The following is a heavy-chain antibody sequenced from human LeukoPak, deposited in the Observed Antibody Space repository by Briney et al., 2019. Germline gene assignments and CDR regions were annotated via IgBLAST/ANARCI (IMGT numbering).Heavy chain of an antibody. CDR2: IYHGGST. Sequence: SGTLSLTCTVSGGSISSSKWWSWVRQPPGKGLEWIGEIYHGGSTNFNPSLKSRVTISVDRSKNQFSLKLSSVTAADTAVYYCARGYYDSSGGPNFDYWGQGTLVTVSS. J-gene: IGHJ4*02. CDR1: GGSISSSKW. CDR3: ARGYYDSSGGPNFDY. V-gene: IGHV4-4*02. D-gene: IGHD3-22*01.